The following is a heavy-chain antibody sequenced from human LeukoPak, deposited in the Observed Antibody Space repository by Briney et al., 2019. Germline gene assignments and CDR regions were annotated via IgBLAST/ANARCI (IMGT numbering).Heavy chain of an antibody. Sequence: SVKVSCKASGGTFSSYAISWVRQAPGQGLEWMGGIIPIFGTANYAQKFQGRVTITADESTSTAYMELSSLRSEDTAVYYCASRVGRPGELLSDYYYYYGMDVWGQGTTVTVSS. CDR2: IIPIFGTA. D-gene: IGHD3-10*01. J-gene: IGHJ6*02. CDR1: GGTFSSYA. CDR3: ASRVGRPGELLSDYYYYYGMDV. V-gene: IGHV1-69*13.